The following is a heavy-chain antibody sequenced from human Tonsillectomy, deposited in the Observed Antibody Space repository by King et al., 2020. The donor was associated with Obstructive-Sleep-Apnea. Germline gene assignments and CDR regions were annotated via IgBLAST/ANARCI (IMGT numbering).Heavy chain of an antibody. D-gene: IGHD3-16*01. Sequence: VQLVESGGGVVQPGGSLRVSCAASGFTFSRYAMHWVRQAPGKGLEWVAFIWYDGSNKYYADSVKGRFTISRDNSKNTLYFQMNSLRPEDTAVYYCAKEMNYDAEPLRGMDVWGQGTTVTVSS. CDR2: IWYDGSNK. CDR1: GFTFSRYA. J-gene: IGHJ6*02. CDR3: AKEMNYDAEPLRGMDV. V-gene: IGHV3-30*02.